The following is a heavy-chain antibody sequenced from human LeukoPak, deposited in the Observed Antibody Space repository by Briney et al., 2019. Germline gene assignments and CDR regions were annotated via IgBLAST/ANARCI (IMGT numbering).Heavy chain of an antibody. CDR1: GGSISSGDYY. CDR2: IYYSGST. V-gene: IGHV4-30-4*01. CDR3: AATHYDFWSGYSVDY. J-gene: IGHJ4*02. D-gene: IGHD3-3*01. Sequence: SETLSLTCTVSGGSISSGDYYWSWIRQPPGKGLEWIGYIYYSGSTYYNPSLKSRVTISVDTSKNQFSLKLSSVTAADTAVYYCAATHYDFWSGYSVDYWGQGTLVTVSS.